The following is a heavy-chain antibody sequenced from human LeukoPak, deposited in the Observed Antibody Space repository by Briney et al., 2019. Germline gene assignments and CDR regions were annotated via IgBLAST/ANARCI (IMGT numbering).Heavy chain of an antibody. D-gene: IGHD2-15*01. V-gene: IGHV4-38-2*01. Sequence: ASETLSLTCAVSGYSISNGYYWVWIRQPPGRGLEWIGSLYHSDSAYYNTSLRSRVSMSVDTSKNQFSLTLSFVTAADTAVYYCAKNGGTPAYYYYYMDVWGKGTTVTVSS. CDR2: LYHSDSA. J-gene: IGHJ6*03. CDR1: GYSISNGYY. CDR3: AKNGGTPAYYYYYMDV.